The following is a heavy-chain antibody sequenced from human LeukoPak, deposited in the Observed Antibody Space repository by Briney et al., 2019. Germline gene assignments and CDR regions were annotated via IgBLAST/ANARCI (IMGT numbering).Heavy chain of an antibody. D-gene: IGHD3-9*01. CDR2: IYPADSDA. CDR3: AWAVAGYYVGAFDI. CDR1: GYSFTSYW. Sequence: GESLKISCKGSGYSFTSYWIGWVRQMPGKGLEWMGIIYPADSDATYSPSFQGQVTISADKSISTAYLQWSSQKASDTAMYYCAWAVAGYYVGAFDIWGQGTMVTVSS. V-gene: IGHV5-51*01. J-gene: IGHJ3*02.